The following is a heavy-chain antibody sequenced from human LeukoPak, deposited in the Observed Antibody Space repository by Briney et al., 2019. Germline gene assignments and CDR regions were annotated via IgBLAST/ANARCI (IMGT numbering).Heavy chain of an antibody. D-gene: IGHD1-14*01. Sequence: PSETLSLTCAVYGGSFSGYYWNWIRQPPGKGLEWIGEINHSGSTNYNPSLKSRVTISVDTSKNQFSLKLSSVTAADTAVYYCARGLPGGFDYWGQGTLVTISS. CDR3: ARGLPGGFDY. V-gene: IGHV4-34*01. CDR1: GGSFSGYY. CDR2: INHSGST. J-gene: IGHJ4*02.